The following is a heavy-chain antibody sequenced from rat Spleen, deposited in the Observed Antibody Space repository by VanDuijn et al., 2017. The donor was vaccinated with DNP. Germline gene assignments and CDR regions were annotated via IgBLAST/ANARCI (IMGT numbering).Heavy chain of an antibody. D-gene: IGHD1-11*01. CDR2: ISPSGDRT. Sequence: EVQLVESGGDLVQPGRSLKLSCATSGFTFSNFGMHWLRQARTKGLEWVASISPSGDRTYYRNSVKGRFTISRDNAKSTLYLQMDSLRSEDTATYYCTTFEGRDAWGQGTSVTVSS. J-gene: IGHJ4*01. V-gene: IGHV5-19*01. CDR3: TTFEGRDA. CDR1: GFTFSNFG.